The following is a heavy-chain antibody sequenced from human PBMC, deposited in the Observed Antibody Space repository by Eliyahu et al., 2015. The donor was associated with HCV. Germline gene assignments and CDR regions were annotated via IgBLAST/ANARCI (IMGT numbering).Heavy chain of an antibody. D-gene: IGHD3-22*01. Sequence: EVQLVESGGGLVKPGGSLRLSCAASGFTFSSYSMNWVRQAPGKGLEWVSSISSSSSYIYYADSVKGRFTISRDNAKNSLYLQMNSLRAEDTAVYYCARSGYYDSSGYYYHFDYWGQGTLVTVSS. CDR2: ISSSSSYI. CDR1: GFTFSSYS. V-gene: IGHV3-21*01. J-gene: IGHJ4*02. CDR3: ARSGYYDSSGYYYHFDY.